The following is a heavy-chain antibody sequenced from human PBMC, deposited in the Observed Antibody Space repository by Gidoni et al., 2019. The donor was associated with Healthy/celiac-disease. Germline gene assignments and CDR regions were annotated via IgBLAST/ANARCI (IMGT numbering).Heavy chain of an antibody. CDR1: GLTFSSYG. D-gene: IGHD6-6*01. CDR2: ISYDGSNK. Sequence: QVQLVESGGGVVQPGRSLRLSCAASGLTFSSYGMHWVRQAPGKGLEWVAVISYDGSNKYYADSVKGRFTISRDNSKNTLYLQMNSLRAEDTAVYYCAKGSGSSSSFFDYWGQGTLVTVSS. CDR3: AKGSGSSSSFFDY. J-gene: IGHJ4*02. V-gene: IGHV3-30*18.